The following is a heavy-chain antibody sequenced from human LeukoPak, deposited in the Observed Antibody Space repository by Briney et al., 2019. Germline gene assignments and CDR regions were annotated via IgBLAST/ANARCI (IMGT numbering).Heavy chain of an antibody. CDR2: ISAYNGNT. J-gene: IGHJ4*02. V-gene: IGHV1-18*01. CDR1: GYTFTSYG. D-gene: IGHD6-13*01. CDR3: ARDGTGYSSSWPGNFDY. Sequence: ASVKVSCKASGYTFTSYGISWVRQAPGQGLEWMGWISAYNGNTKYSQKFQGRVTITRDTSASTAYMELSSLRSEDTAVYYCARDGTGYSSSWPGNFDYWGQGTLVTVSS.